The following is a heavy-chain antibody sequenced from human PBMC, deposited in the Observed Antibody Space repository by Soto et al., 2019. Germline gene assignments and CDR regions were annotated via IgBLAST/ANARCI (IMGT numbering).Heavy chain of an antibody. Sequence: ESGGGVVQPGRSLRLSCAASGFTFSSYGMHWVRQAPGKGLEWVAVISYDGSNKYYADSVKGRFTISRDNSKNTLYLQMNSLRAEDTAVYYCAKSGRALHDAFDIWGQGTMVTVSS. V-gene: IGHV3-30*18. J-gene: IGHJ3*02. D-gene: IGHD2-8*02. CDR3: AKSGRALHDAFDI. CDR2: ISYDGSNK. CDR1: GFTFSSYG.